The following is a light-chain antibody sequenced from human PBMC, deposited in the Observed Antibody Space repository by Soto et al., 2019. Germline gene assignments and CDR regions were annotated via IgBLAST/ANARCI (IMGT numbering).Light chain of an antibody. Sequence: IQLTQSPSSLSASVGDRVTITCRASQGISSYLAWYQQKKGKPPKILMYAASTLPSGVPSRFSGSGSGTDFTLTISRLQPEDFETYYCQQLNSSPRTFGQGTKVDIK. V-gene: IGKV1-9*01. CDR3: QQLNSSPRT. J-gene: IGKJ1*01. CDR1: QGISSY. CDR2: AAS.